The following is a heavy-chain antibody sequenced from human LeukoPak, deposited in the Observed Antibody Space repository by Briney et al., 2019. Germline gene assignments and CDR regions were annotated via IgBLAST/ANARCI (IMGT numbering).Heavy chain of an antibody. CDR3: ARDGEDGDYYFDY. J-gene: IGHJ4*02. Sequence: ASVKVSCKASGYTLTSNGISWVRQAPGQGLEWMGWINTYNGNTNYAQKLQGRVTMTTDTSTSTAYMELRSLRSDDTAVYYCARDGEDGDYYFDYWGQGTLVTVSS. CDR1: GYTLTSNG. V-gene: IGHV1-18*04. D-gene: IGHD4-17*01. CDR2: INTYNGNT.